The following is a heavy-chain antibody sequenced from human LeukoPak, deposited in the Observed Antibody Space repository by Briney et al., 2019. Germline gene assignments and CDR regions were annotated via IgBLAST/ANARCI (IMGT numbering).Heavy chain of an antibody. CDR2: IYNSGST. CDR1: GGSISSYY. Sequence: PSETLSLTCTVSGGSISSYYWSWIRQPPGKGLEWIGYIYNSGSTNYNPSLKSRVTISVDTSKNQFSLKLSSVTAADTAVYYCARVAYYGSGRYSNYYYYYMDVWGKGTTVTVSS. J-gene: IGHJ6*03. D-gene: IGHD3-10*01. CDR3: ARVAYYGSGRYSNYYYYYMDV. V-gene: IGHV4-59*12.